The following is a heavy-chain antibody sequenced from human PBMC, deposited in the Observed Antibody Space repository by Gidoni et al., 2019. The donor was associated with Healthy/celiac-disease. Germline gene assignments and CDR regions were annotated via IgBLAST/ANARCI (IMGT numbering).Heavy chain of an antibody. D-gene: IGHD6-13*01. Sequence: EVQLLESGGGLVQHGGSLRPSCAASGFTFSSYAMSWVRQAPGKGLEWVSAISGSGGSTYYADSVKGRFTISRDNSKNTLYLQMNSLRAEDTAVYYCAKDFGSSWSHFDYWGQGTLVTVSS. CDR3: AKDFGSSWSHFDY. CDR1: GFTFSSYA. V-gene: IGHV3-23*01. J-gene: IGHJ4*02. CDR2: ISGSGGST.